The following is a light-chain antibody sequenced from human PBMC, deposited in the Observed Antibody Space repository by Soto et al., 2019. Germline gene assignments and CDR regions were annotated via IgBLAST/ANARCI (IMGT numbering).Light chain of an antibody. J-gene: IGKJ2*01. Sequence: DIQMTQSPSSLSASVGDRVTITCRASQDIGNDLGWYQQKPGKAPKRLIYAAFSSQRGVPSSFSGSGSGTEFTLTLSSLQPEDFATYYCLQHNTYPYTFGQGTKLEIK. CDR2: AAF. CDR1: QDIGND. CDR3: LQHNTYPYT. V-gene: IGKV1-17*01.